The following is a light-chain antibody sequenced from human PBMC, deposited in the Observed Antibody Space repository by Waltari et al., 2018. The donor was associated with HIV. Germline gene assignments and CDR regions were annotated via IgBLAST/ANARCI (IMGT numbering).Light chain of an antibody. Sequence: IVLTQSPAALSVFPGQRATLSCRTSPSVGRSLAWYQQKPVQSPRLLVYGASTRATGVPSRFSGDGSGTSFTLTISSLQPEDFAVYYCQYYNTWPPMYTFGQGTKLEI. V-gene: IGKV3-15*01. CDR3: QYYNTWPPMYT. CDR1: PSVGRS. CDR2: GAS. J-gene: IGKJ2*01.